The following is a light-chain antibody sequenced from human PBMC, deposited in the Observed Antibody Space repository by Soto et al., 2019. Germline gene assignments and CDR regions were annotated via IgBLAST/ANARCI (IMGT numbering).Light chain of an antibody. V-gene: IGKV3-11*01. CDR3: QQYNDWPRRLT. Sequence: EIVLTQSPATLSLSPGERATLSCRASQSVSSYLAWYQQKPGQAPRLLIYDASNRATGIPARFSGSGSGTEFTLTISSLQSEDFAVYYCQQYNDWPRRLTFGGGTKVEIK. J-gene: IGKJ4*01. CDR2: DAS. CDR1: QSVSSY.